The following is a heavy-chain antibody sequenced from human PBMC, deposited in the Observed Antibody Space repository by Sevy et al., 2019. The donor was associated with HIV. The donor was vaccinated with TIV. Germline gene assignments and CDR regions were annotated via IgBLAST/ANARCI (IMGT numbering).Heavy chain of an antibody. CDR3: ARDTYDSSGYYSPITDAFDI. CDR2: INSDGSST. Sequence: GGSLRLSCAASGFTFSSYWMHWVRQAPGKGLVWVSRINSDGSSTSYADSVKGRFTISRDNAKSTLYLQMNSLRAEDTAVYYCARDTYDSSGYYSPITDAFDIWGQGTMVTVSS. J-gene: IGHJ3*02. CDR1: GFTFSSYW. V-gene: IGHV3-74*01. D-gene: IGHD3-22*01.